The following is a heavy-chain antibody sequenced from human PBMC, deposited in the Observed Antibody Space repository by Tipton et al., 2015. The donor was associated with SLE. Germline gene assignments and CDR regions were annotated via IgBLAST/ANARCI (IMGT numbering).Heavy chain of an antibody. Sequence: TLSLTCAVYGGSFSGYYWSWIRQPPGKGLEWIGEINHGGSTNYNPSLKSRVTISVDTSKNQFSLKLSSVTAADTAAYYCARASGGEGATAFDIWGQGTMVTVSS. J-gene: IGHJ3*02. CDR3: ARASGGEGATAFDI. CDR1: GGSFSGYY. CDR2: INHGGST. V-gene: IGHV4-34*01. D-gene: IGHD1-26*01.